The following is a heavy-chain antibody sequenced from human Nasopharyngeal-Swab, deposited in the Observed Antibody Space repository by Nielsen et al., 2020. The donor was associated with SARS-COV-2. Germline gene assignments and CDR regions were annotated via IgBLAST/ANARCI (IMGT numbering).Heavy chain of an antibody. D-gene: IGHD1-7*01. CDR1: GFTFSSYA. CDR2: ISGSGGST. CDR3: ARARGITGTTFLDY. J-gene: IGHJ4*02. Sequence: GESLKISCAASGFTFSSYAMSWVRQAPGKGLEWVSAISGSGGSTHYADSVKGRFTISRDNSKNTLYLQMNSLRAGDTAVYYCARARGITGTTFLDYWGQGTLVTVSS. V-gene: IGHV3-23*01.